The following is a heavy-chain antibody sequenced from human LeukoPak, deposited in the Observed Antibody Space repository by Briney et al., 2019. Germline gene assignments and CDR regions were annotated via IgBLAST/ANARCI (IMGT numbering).Heavy chain of an antibody. V-gene: IGHV4-34*01. D-gene: IGHD3-10*01. CDR2: IDHSGST. CDR1: GGSFSGYY. CDR3: ARAYYYGSGRLDY. Sequence: SETLSLTCAVYGGSFSGYYWSWIRQPPGKGLEWTGEIDHSGSTTYNPSLKSRVTISVDTSNNLFSLKLSSVTAADTAVYYCARAYYYGSGRLDYWGQGTLVPVSS. J-gene: IGHJ4*02.